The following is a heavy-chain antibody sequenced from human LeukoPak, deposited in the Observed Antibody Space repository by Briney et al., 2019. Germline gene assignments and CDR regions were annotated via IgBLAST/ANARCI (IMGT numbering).Heavy chain of an antibody. D-gene: IGHD6-19*01. CDR2: ISHDGSNK. J-gene: IGHJ4*02. CDR3: AKTSSMAVSGFDY. CDR1: GFTFSSYG. Sequence: PGGSLRLSCAASGFTFSSYGTHWVRQAPGKGLEWVAVISHDGSNKYYADPVKGRFTISRDNSKNTLYLQIDSLRAEDMAVYFCAKTSSMAVSGFDYWGQGTLVTVSS. V-gene: IGHV3-30*18.